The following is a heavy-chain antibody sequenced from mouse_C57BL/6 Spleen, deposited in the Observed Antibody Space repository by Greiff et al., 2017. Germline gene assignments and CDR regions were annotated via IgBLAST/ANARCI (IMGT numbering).Heavy chain of an antibody. J-gene: IGHJ2*01. CDR3: ARGGYDGEDGSFFDY. D-gene: IGHD2-2*01. CDR1: GYTFTTYP. Sequence: VQLQESGAELVKPGASVKMSCKASGYTFTTYPIEWMKQNHGKSLEWIGNFHPYNDDTKYNEKFKGKATLTVEKSSSTVYLELSRLTSDDSAVYYCARGGYDGEDGSFFDYWGQGTTLTVSS. CDR2: FHPYNDDT. V-gene: IGHV1-47*01.